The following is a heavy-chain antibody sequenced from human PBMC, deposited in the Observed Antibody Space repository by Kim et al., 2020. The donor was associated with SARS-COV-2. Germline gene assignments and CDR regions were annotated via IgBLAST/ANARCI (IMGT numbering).Heavy chain of an antibody. CDR2: IYYSGST. V-gene: IGHV4-39*01. D-gene: IGHD5-18*01. CDR1: GGSISSSSYY. J-gene: IGHJ3*02. Sequence: SETLSLTCTVSGGSISSSSYYWGWIRQPPGKGLEWIGSIYYSGSTYYNPSLKSRVTISVDTSKNQFSLKLSSVTAADTAVYYCAPISTAMVPHGAFDIWGQGTMVTVSS. CDR3: APISTAMVPHGAFDI.